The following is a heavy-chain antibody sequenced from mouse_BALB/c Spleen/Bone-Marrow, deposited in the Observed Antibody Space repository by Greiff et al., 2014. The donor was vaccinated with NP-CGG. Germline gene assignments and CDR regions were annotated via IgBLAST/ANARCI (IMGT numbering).Heavy chain of an antibody. Sequence: VQLQQPGGGLVKPGGSLKLSCAASGFTFSDYYIYWVRQTPEKRLEWVATISDGGSYTYYPDSMKGRFTISRDNAKNNLYLQMSSLKSEDTAMYYCARGRIYYDYDVGDYWGQGTTLTVSS. J-gene: IGHJ2*01. CDR2: ISDGGSYT. D-gene: IGHD2-4*01. CDR1: GFTFSDYY. CDR3: ARGRIYYDYDVGDY. V-gene: IGHV5-4*02.